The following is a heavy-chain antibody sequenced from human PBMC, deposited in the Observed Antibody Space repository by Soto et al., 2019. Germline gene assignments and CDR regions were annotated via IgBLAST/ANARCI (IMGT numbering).Heavy chain of an antibody. J-gene: IGHJ4*02. CDR1: GFTFSNAW. CDR3: TTGVALSGANY. V-gene: IGHV3-15*01. CDR2: IKSKTDGGTT. Sequence: EVQLVESGGGLVKPGGSLRLSCAASGFTFSNAWMSWVRQAPGKGLEWVGHIKSKTDGGTTDYAAPVKGRLTISRDDSKNTVYLQVNSLKPEDTAVFYCTTGVALSGANYWGQVTLVTVSS. D-gene: IGHD6-19*01.